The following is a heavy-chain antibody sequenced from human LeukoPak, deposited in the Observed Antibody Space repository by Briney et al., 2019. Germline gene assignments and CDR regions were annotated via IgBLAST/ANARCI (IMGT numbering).Heavy chain of an antibody. J-gene: IGHJ4*02. CDR1: GGSISSGSYH. V-gene: IGHV4-61*02. CDR2: IYTSGST. D-gene: IGHD6-19*01. Sequence: SETLSLTCTVSGGSISSGSYHWSWIRQPAGKGLEWIGRIYTSGSTNYNPSLKSRVTISVDTSKNQFSLKLSSVTAADTAVYYCAGMSAGYSSGWYLGYYFDYWGQGTLVTVSS. CDR3: AGMSAGYSSGWYLGYYFDY.